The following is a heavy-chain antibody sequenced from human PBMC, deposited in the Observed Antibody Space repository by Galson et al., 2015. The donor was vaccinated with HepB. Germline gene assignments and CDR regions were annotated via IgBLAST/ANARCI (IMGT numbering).Heavy chain of an antibody. CDR3: ARDSSSSPGYYHGMDV. D-gene: IGHD6-13*01. Sequence: SLRLSCAASGFSVSTNYVSWVRQAPGKGLAWVSVIYSDGSTYYADSVKGRFTISRDNSKNTLSLQMDSLRAEDAAVYYCARDSSSSPGYYHGMDVWGQGTTVTVSS. V-gene: IGHV3-53*01. J-gene: IGHJ6*02. CDR2: IYSDGST. CDR1: GFSVSTNY.